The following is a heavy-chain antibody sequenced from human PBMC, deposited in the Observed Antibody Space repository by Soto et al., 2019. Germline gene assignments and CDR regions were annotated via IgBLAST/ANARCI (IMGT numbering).Heavy chain of an antibody. D-gene: IGHD3-22*01. CDR2: ISAYNGNT. J-gene: IGHJ4*02. Sequence: ASVKVSCKASGYTFTSYGISWVRQAPGQGLEWMGWISAYNGNTNYAQKLQGRVTMTTDTSTSTAYMELRSLRSDDTAVYYCARDLVFSTNFYDSSGYGPVYWGQGTLVTVSS. CDR1: GYTFTSYG. V-gene: IGHV1-18*01. CDR3: ARDLVFSTNFYDSSGYGPVY.